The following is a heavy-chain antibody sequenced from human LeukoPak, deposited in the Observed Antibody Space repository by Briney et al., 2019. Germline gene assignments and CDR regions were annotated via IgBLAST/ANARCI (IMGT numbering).Heavy chain of an antibody. Sequence: GGSLRLSCAASGFTFSSYGMHWVRQAPGKGLEWVAFIRYDGSNKYYADSVKGRFTISRDNSKNTLYLQMNSLRAEDTAVYYCAKDQSSGWSPPFDNWGQGTLVTVSS. CDR3: AKDQSSGWSPPFDN. J-gene: IGHJ4*02. D-gene: IGHD6-19*01. V-gene: IGHV3-30*02. CDR1: GFTFSSYG. CDR2: IRYDGSNK.